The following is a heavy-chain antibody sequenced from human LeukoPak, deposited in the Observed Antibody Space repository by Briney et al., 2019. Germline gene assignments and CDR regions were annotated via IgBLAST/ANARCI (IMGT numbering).Heavy chain of an antibody. CDR3: AKDLSGHWCIDY. Sequence: GRSLRLSCVASGFTFSNYYMHWVRQAPGKGLEWVAIISDDGERKFYADSVRGRITISRDKSKNTLFLKMNSLRADDTAVYFCAKDLSGHWCIDYWGQGTLVTVSS. J-gene: IGHJ4*02. V-gene: IGHV3-30*18. CDR2: ISDDGERK. CDR1: GFTFSNYY. D-gene: IGHD4/OR15-4a*01.